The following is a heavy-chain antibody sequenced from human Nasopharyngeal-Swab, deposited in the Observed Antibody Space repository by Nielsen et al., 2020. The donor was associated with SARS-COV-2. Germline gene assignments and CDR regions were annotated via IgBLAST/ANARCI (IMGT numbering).Heavy chain of an antibody. V-gene: IGHV1-8*03. CDR1: GYTFTSYD. J-gene: IGHJ3*02. CDR2: MNPNSGNT. CDR3: ARVSAGTSKRDAFDI. Sequence: ASVKVSCKASGYTFTSYDINWVRQATGQGLEWMGWMNPNSGNTGYAKTFQGRVTITRNTSISTAYMELSSLSSEYTAVYYCARVSAGTSKRDAFDIWGQGTMVTVSS. D-gene: IGHD1-7*01.